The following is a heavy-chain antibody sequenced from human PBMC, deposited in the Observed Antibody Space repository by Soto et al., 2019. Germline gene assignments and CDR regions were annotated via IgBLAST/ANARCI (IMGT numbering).Heavy chain of an antibody. CDR3: TRGRQFLHPVLRFLEWLSS. J-gene: IGHJ4*02. CDR1: GFTFSSYA. CDR2: ISYDGSNK. V-gene: IGHV3-30-3*01. D-gene: IGHD3-3*01. Sequence: GGSLRLSCAASGFTFSSYAMHWVRQAPGKGLEWVAVISYDGSNKYYADSVKGRFTISRDNSKNTLYLQMNSLRAEDTAVYYCTRGRQFLHPVLRFLEWLSSRGQGNLVTVSS.